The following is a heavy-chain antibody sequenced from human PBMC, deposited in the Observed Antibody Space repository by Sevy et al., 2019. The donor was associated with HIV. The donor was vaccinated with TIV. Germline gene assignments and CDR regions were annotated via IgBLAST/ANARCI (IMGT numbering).Heavy chain of an antibody. Sequence: GGSLRLSCAASGFTFSDYYMSWIRQAPGKGLEWVSYISSSGSTIYYADSVKGRFTISRDNAKNSLYLQMNSLRAEDTAVYYCARGLSRDGYNSPYYYGMDVWGQGTTVTVSS. CDR3: ARGLSRDGYNSPYYYGMDV. J-gene: IGHJ6*02. CDR2: ISSSGSTI. D-gene: IGHD5-12*01. CDR1: GFTFSDYY. V-gene: IGHV3-11*01.